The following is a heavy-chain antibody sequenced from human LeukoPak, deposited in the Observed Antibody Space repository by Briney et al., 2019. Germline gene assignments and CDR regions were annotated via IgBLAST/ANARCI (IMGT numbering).Heavy chain of an antibody. J-gene: IGHJ3*02. Sequence: SETLSLTCTVSGGSISSYYWSWIRQPAGKGLEWIGRIYSSGSTNYNPSLKSRVTMPVDTSKNQFSLKLSSVTAADTAVYYCARGLDYYDSSGYYYFRYHDAFDIWGQGTMVTVSS. V-gene: IGHV4-4*07. CDR2: IYSSGST. CDR3: ARGLDYYDSSGYYYFRYHDAFDI. CDR1: GGSISSYY. D-gene: IGHD3-22*01.